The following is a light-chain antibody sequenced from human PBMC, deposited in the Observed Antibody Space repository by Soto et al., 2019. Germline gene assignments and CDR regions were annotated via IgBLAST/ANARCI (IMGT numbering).Light chain of an antibody. CDR2: GAS. CDR3: QKYNEWPPFT. V-gene: IGKV3-15*01. Sequence: EIVMTQSPATLSVSPGERATLSCRASQSVSSNLAWYQQKPGQAPRLLIYGASTRATGIPDRFSGSVSGTEFTLTISRLQSEDFAVYYCQKYNEWPPFTFGQGTRLEIK. J-gene: IGKJ5*01. CDR1: QSVSSN.